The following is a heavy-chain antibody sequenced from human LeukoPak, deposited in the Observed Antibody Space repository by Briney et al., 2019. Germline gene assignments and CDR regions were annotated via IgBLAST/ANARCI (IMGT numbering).Heavy chain of an antibody. CDR1: GFTFDDDA. D-gene: IGHD6-13*01. CDR3: AKDGIPCYSSSCGHRWFDP. V-gene: IGHV3-9*01. CDR2: ISWNSGSI. Sequence: GGSLRLSCAASGFTFDDDAMHWVRQAPGKGLEWVSGISWNSGSIGYADSVKGRFTISRDNAKNSLYLQMNSLRAEDTALYYCAKDGIPCYSSSCGHRWFDPWGQGTLVTVSS. J-gene: IGHJ5*02.